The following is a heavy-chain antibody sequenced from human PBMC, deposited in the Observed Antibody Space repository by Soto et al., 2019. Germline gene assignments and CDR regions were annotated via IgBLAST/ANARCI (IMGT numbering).Heavy chain of an antibody. CDR2: IYYSGST. J-gene: IGHJ5*02. D-gene: IGHD3-22*01. Sequence: SETLSLTCTVSGGSISSGGYYWSWIRQHPGKGLEWIGYIYYSGSTYYNPSLKSRVTISVDTSKNQFSLKLSSVTAADTAVYYCARSTPYYYDSSGYPPFDPWDQGTLVTVSS. V-gene: IGHV4-31*03. CDR3: ARSTPYYYDSSGYPPFDP. CDR1: GGSISSGGYY.